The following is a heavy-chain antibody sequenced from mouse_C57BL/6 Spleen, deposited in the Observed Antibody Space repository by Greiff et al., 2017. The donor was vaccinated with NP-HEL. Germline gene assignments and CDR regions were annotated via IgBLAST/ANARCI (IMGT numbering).Heavy chain of an antibody. Sequence: QVTLKVSGPGILQPSQTLSLTCSFSGFSLSTFGMGVGWLRQPSGQGLEWLALIWWDDDKYYNPALKSRLTISTDTSKNQVFLKIANVDTADTATYYCARTMITTGAYYYAMDDWGKGTSVTVSS. CDR3: ARTMITTGAYYYAMDD. CDR1: GFSLSTFGMG. J-gene: IGHJ4*01. V-gene: IGHV8-8*01. CDR2: IWWDDDK. D-gene: IGHD2-4*01.